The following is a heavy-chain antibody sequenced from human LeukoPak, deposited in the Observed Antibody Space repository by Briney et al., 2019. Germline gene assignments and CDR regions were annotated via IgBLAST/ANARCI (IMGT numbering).Heavy chain of an antibody. V-gene: IGHV3-21*01. CDR3: AAVAGTFLFDY. Sequence: GSLRLSCAASGFTFSSYSMNWVRQAPGKGLEWVSSISSSSSYIYYADSVKGRFTISRDNAKNSLYLQMNSLRAEDTAVYYCAAVAGTFLFDYWGQGTLVTVSS. J-gene: IGHJ4*02. CDR2: ISSSSSYI. D-gene: IGHD6-19*01. CDR1: GFTFSSYS.